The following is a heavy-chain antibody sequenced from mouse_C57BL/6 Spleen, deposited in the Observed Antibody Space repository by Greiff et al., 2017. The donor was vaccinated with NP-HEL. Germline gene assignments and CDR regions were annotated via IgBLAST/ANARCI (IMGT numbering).Heavy chain of an antibody. Sequence: QVQLQQSGPELVKPGASVQISCKASGYAFSSSWMNWVKQRPGKGLEWIGRIYTGDGDTNYNGKFKGKATLTADKSSSTAYMQLSSQTSEDSAVYLCARGSTVVAEDYRGRGTTLTVSS. CDR1: GYAFSSSW. CDR2: IYTGDGDT. J-gene: IGHJ2*01. D-gene: IGHD1-1*01. V-gene: IGHV1-82*01. CDR3: ARGSTVVAEDY.